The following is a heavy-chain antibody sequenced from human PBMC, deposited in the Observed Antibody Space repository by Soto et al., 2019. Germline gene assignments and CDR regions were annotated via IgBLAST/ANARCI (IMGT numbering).Heavy chain of an antibody. J-gene: IGHJ5*02. Sequence: QVQLVQSGAEVKKPGASVKVSCKASGYTFTSYGISWVRQAPGQGLEWMGWISAYNGNTNYAQKLQGRVTMTTDTSTSTAYMELRSLRSVDTAVYYCARDALSGSYHLNWFDPWGQGTLVTVSS. CDR2: ISAYNGNT. V-gene: IGHV1-18*04. D-gene: IGHD1-26*01. CDR1: GYTFTSYG. CDR3: ARDALSGSYHLNWFDP.